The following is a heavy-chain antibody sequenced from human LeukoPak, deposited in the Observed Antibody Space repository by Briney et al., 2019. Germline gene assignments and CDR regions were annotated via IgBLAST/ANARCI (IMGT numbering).Heavy chain of an antibody. J-gene: IGHJ4*02. Sequence: GGSLRLSCAASGFTFRSYSMNGVRQAPGKGLEWVSSISTSSIYIYYADSVKGRFIISRDNAKTSLYMQMNSLRAEDTAAYYCARFIAAPYYFDYWGRGTLVTVSS. CDR3: ARFIAAPYYFDY. D-gene: IGHD6-13*01. CDR2: ISTSSIYI. CDR1: GFTFRSYS. V-gene: IGHV3-21*01.